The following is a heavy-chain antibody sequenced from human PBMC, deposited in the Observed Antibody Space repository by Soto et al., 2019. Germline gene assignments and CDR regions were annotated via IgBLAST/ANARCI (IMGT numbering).Heavy chain of an antibody. J-gene: IGHJ6*02. CDR1: GFSFSSHA. V-gene: IGHV3-30-3*01. CDR3: SRDRGDSSSWWDGMDV. CDR2: ISYDGSNK. Sequence: QVRLVESGGGVVQPGRSLRLSCTASGFSFSSHAMHWVRQAPGTGLEWVAVISYDGSNKYYADSVKGRFTISRDNSQNTLYLRMSSLRSEDTAVYYCSRDRGDSSSWWDGMDVWGQGTTVPVSS. D-gene: IGHD6-13*01.